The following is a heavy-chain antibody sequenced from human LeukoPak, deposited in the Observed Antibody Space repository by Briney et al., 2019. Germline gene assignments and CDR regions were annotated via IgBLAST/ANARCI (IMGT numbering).Heavy chain of an antibody. CDR3: ASPEWLPDSIDI. J-gene: IGHJ3*02. CDR2: ISSSGSTI. D-gene: IGHD3-3*01. V-gene: IGHV3-11*04. CDR1: GFTFSDYY. Sequence: PGGSLRLSCAASGFTFSDYYMSWIRQAPGKGLEWVSYISSSGSTIYYADSVKGRFTISRDNAKNSLYLQMNNLRAEDTAVYYCASPEWLPDSIDIWGQGTMVTVSS.